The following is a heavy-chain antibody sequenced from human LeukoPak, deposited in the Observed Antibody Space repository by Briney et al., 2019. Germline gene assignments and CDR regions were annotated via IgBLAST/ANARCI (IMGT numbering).Heavy chain of an antibody. J-gene: IGHJ4*02. CDR2: ITYDVISTK. V-gene: IGHV3-30*03. CDR1: GFTFSSYV. D-gene: IGHD3-10*01. Sequence: GGSLRLSCVASGFTFSSYVMHWVRQAPGKGLEWVAVITYDVISTKHYADSVKGRFTISRDNSKNTLYLQMNSLRAEDTAVYYCACQGRSSRNYFEYWGQGTLVTVSS. CDR3: ACQGRSSRNYFEY.